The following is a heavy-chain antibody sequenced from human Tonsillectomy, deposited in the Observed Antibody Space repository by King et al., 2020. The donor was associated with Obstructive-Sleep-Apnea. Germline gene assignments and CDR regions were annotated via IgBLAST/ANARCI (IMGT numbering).Heavy chain of an antibody. V-gene: IGHV3-23*04. CDR2: ISGSGVST. CDR1: GFTLRKYA. D-gene: IGHD1-26*01. Sequence: VQLVESGGGLVQPGGSLRLSCAASGFTLRKYAMSWVRQAPGKGLEWVSTISGSGVSTYYADSVKGRFTISRDNSKNTLYQQMNSLRAEDTAVYYCAKDLVVAITTIAFDIWGQGTMVTVSS. J-gene: IGHJ3*02. CDR3: AKDLVVAITTIAFDI.